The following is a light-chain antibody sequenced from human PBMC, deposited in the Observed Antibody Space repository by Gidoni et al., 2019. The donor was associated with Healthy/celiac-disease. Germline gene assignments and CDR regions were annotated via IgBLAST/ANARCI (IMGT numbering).Light chain of an antibody. CDR1: QSVSSN. CDR2: GAS. CDR3: QQYNNWPPLT. J-gene: IGKJ4*01. Sequence: EIVMTQSPATLSWSPGERPTLSCRASQSVSSNLSWYQQKPGQAPRLLIYGASTRATGIPDRFSGSGSGTEFTLTISSLQSEDFAVYYCQQYNNWPPLTFGGGTKVEIK. V-gene: IGKV3-15*01.